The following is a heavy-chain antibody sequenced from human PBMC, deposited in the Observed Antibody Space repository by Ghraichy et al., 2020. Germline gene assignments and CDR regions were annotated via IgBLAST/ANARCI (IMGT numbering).Heavy chain of an antibody. CDR1: GFTFINYW. CDR2: IKQHGTAK. D-gene: IGHD5-12*01. CDR3: ARAGGYDSTDFDL. J-gene: IGHJ2*01. V-gene: IGHV3-7*03. Sequence: GGSLRLSCAASGFTFINYWMNWVRQAPGKGLEWVANIKQHGTAKYYVDSVKGRFTISRDNAKNSLYLQMNSLRAEDTAVYYCARAGGYDSTDFDLWGRGTPVTVSS.